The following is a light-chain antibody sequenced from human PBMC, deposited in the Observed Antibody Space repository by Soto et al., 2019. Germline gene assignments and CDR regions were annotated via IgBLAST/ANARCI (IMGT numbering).Light chain of an antibody. V-gene: IGLV2-14*03. CDR1: SSDIGGYNY. J-gene: IGLJ7*01. Sequence: QSALTQPASVSGSPGQSITISCTGTSSDIGGYNYVSWYQQLPGKVPKLIIYDVSNRPSGVSDRFSGSKSGNAASLTISGLQAEDEADYYCSSYTSTSTLYVFGIGTQLTVL. CDR3: SSYTSTSTLYV. CDR2: DVS.